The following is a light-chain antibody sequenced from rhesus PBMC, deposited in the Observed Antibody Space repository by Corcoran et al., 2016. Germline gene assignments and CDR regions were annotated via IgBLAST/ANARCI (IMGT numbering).Light chain of an antibody. CDR1: ESVDNY. Sequence: EIVMMQSPATLSLSPGEPATLSCRASESVDNYLAWYQQKPGQAPKPLVHSASFRATDIPDRFSGSGSGTDFILPISSLEPGDVGIYHCQQYKDFLPTFGQGTKVEIK. CDR2: SAS. CDR3: QQYKDFLPT. V-gene: IGKV3-40*03. J-gene: IGKJ1*01.